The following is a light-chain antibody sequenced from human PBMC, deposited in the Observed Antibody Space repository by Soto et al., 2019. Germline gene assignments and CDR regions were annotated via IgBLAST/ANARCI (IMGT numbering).Light chain of an antibody. J-gene: IGKJ3*01. CDR2: AAS. Sequence: IQMTQSPCSLSASVGDIVTITCRASQGISTYLAWYQQKPGKAPKLLIYAASTLRSGVPSRFSASGSGTDFTLTISSLQPEDYATYYCQQSYNAPFNFGPGTKVDI. CDR1: QGISTY. CDR3: QQSYNAPFN. V-gene: IGKV1-39*01.